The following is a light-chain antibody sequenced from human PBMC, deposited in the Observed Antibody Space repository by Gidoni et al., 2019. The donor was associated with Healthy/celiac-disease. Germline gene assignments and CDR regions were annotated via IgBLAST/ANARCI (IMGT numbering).Light chain of an antibody. CDR2: AAS. V-gene: IGKV1-39*01. CDR1: QRISSY. Sequence: DIQLIEYPSSLSASVGDRVTITCRASQRISSYLNWYQQKPGKAPKLLIYAASSLQSGVPSRFRGSGSGTEFTLTISSLQPEDFATYYCQQSYSTPYTFGRGTKVEIK. CDR3: QQSYSTPYT. J-gene: IGKJ4*01.